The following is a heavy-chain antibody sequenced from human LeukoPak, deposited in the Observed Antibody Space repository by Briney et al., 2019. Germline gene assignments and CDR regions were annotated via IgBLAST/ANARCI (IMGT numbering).Heavy chain of an antibody. CDR3: ARADTAMVSFDY. CDR2: ISSSSSYI. J-gene: IGHJ4*02. D-gene: IGHD5-18*01. V-gene: IGHV3-21*01. Sequence: GGSLRLSCAASGFTFSSYSMNWVRQAPRKGLEWVSSISSSSSYIYYADSVKGRFTISRDNAKNSLYLQMNSLRAEDTAVYYCARADTAMVSFDYWGQGTLVTVSS. CDR1: GFTFSSYS.